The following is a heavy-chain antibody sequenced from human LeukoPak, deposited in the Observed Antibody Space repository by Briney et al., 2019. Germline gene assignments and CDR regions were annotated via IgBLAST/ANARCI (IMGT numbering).Heavy chain of an antibody. V-gene: IGHV3-30*03. CDR2: LSYDGSNE. J-gene: IGHJ4*02. CDR1: GFPISSYG. CDR3: ARDTILDY. Sequence: AGSLRLSCAASGFPISSYGMHWVRQPPGKGLEWVAVLSYDGSNEYYADSVKGRFTISRDNSKNSLYLQLNSLRDEDTAVYYCARDTILDYWGQGTLVTVSS. D-gene: IGHD2-21*01.